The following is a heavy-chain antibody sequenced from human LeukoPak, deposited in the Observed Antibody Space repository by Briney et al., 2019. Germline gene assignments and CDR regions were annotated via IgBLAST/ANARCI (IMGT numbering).Heavy chain of an antibody. V-gene: IGHV1-69*01. CDR3: AAGRGRWLQFSIDY. Sequence: SVKVSCKASGGTFSSYAISWVRQAAGQGLEWMGGIIPIFGTANYAQKFQGRVTITADEPTSTAYMELSSLRSEDTAVYYCAAGRGRWLQFSIDYWGQGTLVTVSS. CDR1: GGTFSSYA. J-gene: IGHJ4*02. D-gene: IGHD5-24*01. CDR2: IIPIFGTA.